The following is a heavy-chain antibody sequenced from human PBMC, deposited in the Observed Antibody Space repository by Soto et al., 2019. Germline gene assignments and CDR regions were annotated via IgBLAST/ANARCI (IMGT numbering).Heavy chain of an antibody. J-gene: IGHJ1*01. V-gene: IGHV4-31*03. CDR1: GGSLSSGGYY. CDR3: ARLGHVYYYDSSGYREYFQH. D-gene: IGHD3-22*01. CDR2: IYYSGST. Sequence: PSETLSLTCTVSGGSLSSGGYYWSWIRQHPGKGLEWIGYIYYSGSTYYNPSLKSRVAISVDTSKNQFSLKLSSVTAADTAVYYCARLGHVYYYDSSGYREYFQHWGQGTLVTVSS.